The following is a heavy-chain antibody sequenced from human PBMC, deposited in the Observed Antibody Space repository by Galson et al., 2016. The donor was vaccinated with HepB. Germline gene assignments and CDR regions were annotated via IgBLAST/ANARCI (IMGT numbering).Heavy chain of an antibody. J-gene: IGHJ4*02. D-gene: IGHD3-16*01. CDR3: ARRLTHDSKIWDIDY. CDR1: GYSFTDYW. CDR2: IYPGDSHT. Sequence: QSGAEVKKPGESLRISCKGSGYSFTDYWIGWVRQMPGKGLEWMGIIYPGDSHTRYRPSFQGQVTISADKSLSTAYLQWSSLKASDTAIYYCARRLTHDSKIWDIDYWGQGTLVTVSS. V-gene: IGHV5-51*01.